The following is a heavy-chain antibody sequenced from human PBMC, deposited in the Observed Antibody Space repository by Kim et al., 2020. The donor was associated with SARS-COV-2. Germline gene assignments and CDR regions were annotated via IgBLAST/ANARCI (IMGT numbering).Heavy chain of an antibody. J-gene: IGHJ5*02. CDR2: INHSGST. CDR1: GGSFSGYY. Sequence: SETLSLTCAVYGGSFSGYYWSWIRQPPGKGLEWIGEINHSGSTNYNPSLKSRVTIAVDTAKNQFSLKLSSVTAADTAVYYCARGPGYSSSWYGARNWFDPWGQGTLVTCSS. D-gene: IGHD6-13*01. V-gene: IGHV4-34*01. CDR3: ARGPGYSSSWYGARNWFDP.